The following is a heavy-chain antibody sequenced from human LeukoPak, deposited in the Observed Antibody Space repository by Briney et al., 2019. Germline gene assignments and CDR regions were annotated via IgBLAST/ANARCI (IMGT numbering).Heavy chain of an antibody. CDR2: NTHRGGST. CDR1: GVTFSSYL. Sequence: PGGSLRLSCVASGVTFSSYLMRWVREAPGKGLEGVSGNTHRGGSTYYAASLKGRFTFSRDTSKNTLNLQMNTLRAEDTAVYYCAKVGSSGWYFDYWGQGALVTVSS. J-gene: IGHJ4*02. V-gene: IGHV3-23*01. D-gene: IGHD6-19*01. CDR3: AKVGSSGWYFDY.